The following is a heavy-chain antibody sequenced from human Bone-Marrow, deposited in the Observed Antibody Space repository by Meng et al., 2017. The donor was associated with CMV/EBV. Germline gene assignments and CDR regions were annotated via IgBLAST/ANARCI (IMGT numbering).Heavy chain of an antibody. CDR2: IIPIFATI. CDR1: GGTFRSQA. V-gene: IGHV1-69*05. Sequence: KASGGTFRSQAISWVRQAPGQGLERMGGIIPIFATINYAQKFQGRVTMTTDTSTNTAYMELWSLRSDDTAVYYCARDTIAARPGWFDPWGQGTLVTVSS. D-gene: IGHD6-6*01. CDR3: ARDTIAARPGWFDP. J-gene: IGHJ5*02.